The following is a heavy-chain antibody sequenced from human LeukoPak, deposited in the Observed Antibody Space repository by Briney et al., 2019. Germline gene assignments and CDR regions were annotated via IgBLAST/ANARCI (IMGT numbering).Heavy chain of an antibody. D-gene: IGHD3-10*01. Sequence: PGGSLRLSCAASGLTVRSKHMGWVRQAPGKGLGWVSVIYSGDNTQYADSVKGRFTISRDNSKNTLYIQMNSVGAEDSAGYCCTRVVGDGDYWGQGTLVTVSS. CDR1: GLTVRSKH. CDR2: IYSGDNT. V-gene: IGHV3-53*01. CDR3: TRVVGDGDY. J-gene: IGHJ4*02.